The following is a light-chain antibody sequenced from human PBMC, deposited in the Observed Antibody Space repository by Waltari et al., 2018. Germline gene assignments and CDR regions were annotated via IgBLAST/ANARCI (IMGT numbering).Light chain of an antibody. CDR3: QQYYSPFT. V-gene: IGKV4-1*01. Sequence: DIVMTQSPDSLAVSLGERATINCKSSQSVLYSSNNENYLAWYQQKPGQPPKLLIYWASTREPGVPDRFSGSGSGTDFTLTISSLQAEDVAVYYCQQYYSPFTFGPGTKVDIK. CDR1: QSVLYSSNNENY. CDR2: WAS. J-gene: IGKJ3*01.